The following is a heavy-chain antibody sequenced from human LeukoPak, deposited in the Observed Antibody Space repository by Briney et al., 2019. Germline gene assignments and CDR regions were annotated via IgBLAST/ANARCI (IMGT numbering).Heavy chain of an antibody. Sequence: SVKVSCKASGYTFTIYDMHWVRQANGQGLEWMGWMNPNSGNTGYGKKFQGRVTMTRSTSTGTAYIELSSLTSEDTAVYFCARGGTDFSSGYNLWFDYWGQGTLVTVSS. CDR3: ARGGTDFSSGYNLWFDY. CDR1: GYTFTIYD. D-gene: IGHD3-3*01. V-gene: IGHV1-8*01. J-gene: IGHJ5*01. CDR2: MNPNSGNT.